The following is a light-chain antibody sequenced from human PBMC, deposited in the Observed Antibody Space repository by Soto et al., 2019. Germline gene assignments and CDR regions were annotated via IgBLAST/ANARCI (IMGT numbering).Light chain of an antibody. J-gene: IGKJ1*01. CDR1: HTISSW. V-gene: IGKV1-5*01. Sequence: DVQVAQSACAMSASVGVRFTITWRASHTISSWLAWYQQKPGKAPKLLISDAPRLESGPPSSFRPSRSGTALTLPIRSPQPADSAPYYCQHYNSYGTFGQGTKVDTK. CDR2: DAP. CDR3: QHYNSYGT.